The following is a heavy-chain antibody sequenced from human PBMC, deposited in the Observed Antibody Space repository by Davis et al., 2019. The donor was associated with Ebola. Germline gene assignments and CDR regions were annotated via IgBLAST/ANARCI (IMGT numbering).Heavy chain of an antibody. D-gene: IGHD6-6*01. CDR3: GRGSAPPDY. CDR1: GFTFSDYY. V-gene: IGHV3-11*01. J-gene: IGHJ4*02. Sequence: PGPSLRLSCAASGFTFSDYYMSWIRRTPGKGLEWLSCIDSSGNIIFYGDSVKGRFTVSRNNAKNFLYLHMNSLSAEDTAVYYCGRGSAPPDYWGQGTLVTVSS. CDR2: IDSSGNII.